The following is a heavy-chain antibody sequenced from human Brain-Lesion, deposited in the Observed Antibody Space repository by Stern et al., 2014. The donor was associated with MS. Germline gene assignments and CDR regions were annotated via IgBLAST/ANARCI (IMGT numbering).Heavy chain of an antibody. J-gene: IGHJ6*02. CDR1: GYIFTGYY. D-gene: IGHD3-3*01. CDR2: IKPKTGGT. CDR3: ARDQRGITIFGVVTDYYYLGMDV. Sequence: QVQLVESGAEVKKPGASVKVSCKTSGYIFTGYYIQWVRQAPGQGLEWMAGIKPKTGGTKYAQKLQGRVTMSRDTSISTAYVELSSLTSDDTAVYYCARDQRGITIFGVVTDYYYLGMDVWGQGTTVTVSS. V-gene: IGHV1-2*02.